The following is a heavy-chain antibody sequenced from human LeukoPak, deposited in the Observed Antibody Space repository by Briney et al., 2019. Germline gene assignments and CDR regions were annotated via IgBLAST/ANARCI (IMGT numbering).Heavy chain of an antibody. J-gene: IGHJ3*02. CDR2: IYPGDSVT. V-gene: IGHV5-51*01. CDR3: ARNRVPVDRDAYDI. Sequence: GESLKISCKGSGYSFLSYWIGWVRQMPGKGLEWMGIIYPGDSVTIYSPSFQGQVTISADKSISTAYLQWSSLKASDTAIYYCARNRVPVDRDAYDIWGQGTMVTVSS. CDR1: GYSFLSYW. D-gene: IGHD2-2*01.